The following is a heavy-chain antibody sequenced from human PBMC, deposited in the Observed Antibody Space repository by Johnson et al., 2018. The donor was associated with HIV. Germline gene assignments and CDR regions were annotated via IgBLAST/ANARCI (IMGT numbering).Heavy chain of an antibody. D-gene: IGHD2-8*01. J-gene: IGHJ3*01. Sequence: VQLVESGGGVVRPGGSQRLSCAASGFTFKNAWMHWVRQAPGKGLEWIGRIKSKYHDETTDYAAPVKGRFAISRDDSKNTVYLQMNSLKAEDTAVYYCTTGSCIDGVCYAFDVWGQGTMVTVSS. CDR3: TTGSCIDGVCYAFDV. CDR2: IKSKYHDETT. V-gene: IGHV3-15*01. CDR1: GFTFKNAW.